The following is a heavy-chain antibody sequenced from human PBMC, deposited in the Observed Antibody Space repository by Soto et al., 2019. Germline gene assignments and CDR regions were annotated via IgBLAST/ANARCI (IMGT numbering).Heavy chain of an antibody. D-gene: IGHD2-8*01. CDR2: IYYSGST. Sequence: QLQLQESGPGLVKPSETLSLTCTVSGGSISSSSYYWGWIRQPPGKGLEWIGSIYYSGSTYYNPSLKSRVTITVDTSKIQFSLKLSSGTAADTAVYYCARRGYYAISAFDIWGQGTMVTVSS. J-gene: IGHJ3*02. V-gene: IGHV4-39*01. CDR1: GGSISSSSYY. CDR3: ARRGYYAISAFDI.